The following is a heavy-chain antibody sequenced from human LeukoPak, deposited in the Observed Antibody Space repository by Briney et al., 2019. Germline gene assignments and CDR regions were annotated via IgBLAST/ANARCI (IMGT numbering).Heavy chain of an antibody. D-gene: IGHD4-17*01. CDR3: AKTHQTTVPNEAFDY. CDR2: IRYDGSNK. CDR1: GFTFSSYG. J-gene: IGHJ4*02. V-gene: IGHV3-30*02. Sequence: GGSLRLSCAASGFTFSSYGMHWVRQAPGKGLEWAAFIRYDGSNKYYADSVKGRFTISRDNSKNTLYLQMNSLRAEDTAVYYCAKTHQTTVPNEAFDYWGQGTLVTVSS.